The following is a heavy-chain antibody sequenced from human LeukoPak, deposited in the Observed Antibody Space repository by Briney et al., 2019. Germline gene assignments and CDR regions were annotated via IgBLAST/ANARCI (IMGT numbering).Heavy chain of an antibody. Sequence: PSETLSLTCTVSGGSISSSSYYWGWIRQPPGKGLEWIGSIYYSGSTYYNPSLKSRVTISVDTSKNQFSLKLSSVTAADTAVYYCARQVVSNYDYVWGSYRYYYYYYMDVWGKGTTVTISS. V-gene: IGHV4-39*01. CDR2: IYYSGST. CDR1: GGSISSSSYY. CDR3: ARQVVSNYDYVWGSYRYYYYYYMDV. D-gene: IGHD3-16*02. J-gene: IGHJ6*03.